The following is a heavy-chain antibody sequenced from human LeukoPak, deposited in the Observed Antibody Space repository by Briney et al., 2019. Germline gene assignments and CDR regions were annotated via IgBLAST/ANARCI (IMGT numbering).Heavy chain of an antibody. CDR3: ARWCSTSCYDLDY. V-gene: IGHV1-2*02. CDR1: GYTFTGYY. Sequence: ASVKVSCKASGYTFTGYYMHWVRQAPGQGLEWMGWINPNSGGTNYAQKFQGRVTMTRDTSISTAYMELRSLRSDDTAVYYCARWCSTSCYDLDYWGQGTLATVSS. D-gene: IGHD2-2*01. CDR2: INPNSGGT. J-gene: IGHJ4*02.